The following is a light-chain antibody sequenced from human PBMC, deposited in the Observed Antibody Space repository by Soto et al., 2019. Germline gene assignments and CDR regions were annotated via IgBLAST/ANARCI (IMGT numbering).Light chain of an antibody. CDR2: DAS. CDR1: QSVNSF. Sequence: EIVLTQSPATLSLSPGERATLSCRASQSVNSFLAWYQQKPGQAPRLLIYDASNRATGIPARFSGSGSGTDFTLTISSLEPEDFAIYYCQQLGQWLLTFGGVSNVDIK. CDR3: QQLGQWLLT. V-gene: IGKV3-11*01. J-gene: IGKJ4*01.